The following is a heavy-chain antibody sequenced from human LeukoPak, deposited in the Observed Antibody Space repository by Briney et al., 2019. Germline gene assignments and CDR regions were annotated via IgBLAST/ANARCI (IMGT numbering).Heavy chain of an antibody. D-gene: IGHD4-17*01. Sequence: GGSLRLSCAASGFTFSNAWVSWVRQAPGKGLEWVGRIKSKTDGGTTDYAAPVKGRFTISRDDSKNTLYLQMNSLKTEDTAVYYCTTDGNDYGDYVDYYYGMDVWGQGTTVTVSS. CDR3: TTDGNDYGDYVDYYYGMDV. V-gene: IGHV3-15*01. CDR2: IKSKTDGGTT. J-gene: IGHJ6*02. CDR1: GFTFSNAW.